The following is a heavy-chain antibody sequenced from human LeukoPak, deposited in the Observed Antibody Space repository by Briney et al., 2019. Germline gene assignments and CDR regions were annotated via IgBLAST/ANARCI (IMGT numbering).Heavy chain of an antibody. J-gene: IGHJ4*02. CDR1: GGSISSYY. CDR2: IYTSGST. D-gene: IGHD1-26*01. Sequence: SETLSLTCAVSGGSISSYYWSWIRQPAGKGLEWIGRIYTSGSTNYNPSLKSRVTMSVDTSKNQFSLKLSSVTAADTAVYYCARGGAGEWALPPDHWGQGTLVTVSS. CDR3: ARGGAGEWALPPDH. V-gene: IGHV4-4*07.